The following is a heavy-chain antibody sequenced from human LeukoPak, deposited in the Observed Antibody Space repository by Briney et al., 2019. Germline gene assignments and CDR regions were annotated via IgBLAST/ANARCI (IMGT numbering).Heavy chain of an antibody. Sequence: PGGSLRLSCAASGFTFSSYSMNWVRQAPGKGLEWVSSISSSSSNIYYADSVKGRFTISRDNAKNSLYLQMNSLRAEDTAVYYCAREREYSSSSGLDYWGRGNLVTVSA. J-gene: IGHJ4*02. D-gene: IGHD6-6*01. CDR2: ISSSSSNI. V-gene: IGHV3-21*01. CDR1: GFTFSSYS. CDR3: AREREYSSSSGLDY.